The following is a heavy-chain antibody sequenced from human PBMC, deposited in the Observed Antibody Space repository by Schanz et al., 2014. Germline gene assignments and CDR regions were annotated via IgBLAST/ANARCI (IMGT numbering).Heavy chain of an antibody. CDR2: IGYDGTDR. J-gene: IGHJ6*02. CDR1: GFTFNNYG. D-gene: IGHD6-6*01. Sequence: QVQLVESGGGVVRPGRYLRLSCAASGFTFNNYGMHWVRQAPGKGLEWVAVIGYDGTDRYYADSVKGRFTISRDHSKNTLYLQMNSLRAEDTAVYYCAKGSMAARPLLPTDYYFYGTDIWGQGTTVTVSS. CDR3: AKGSMAARPLLPTDYYFYGTDI. V-gene: IGHV3-33*06.